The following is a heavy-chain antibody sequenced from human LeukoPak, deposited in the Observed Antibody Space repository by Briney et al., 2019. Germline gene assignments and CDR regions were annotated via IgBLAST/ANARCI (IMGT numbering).Heavy chain of an antibody. D-gene: IGHD4-11*01. CDR1: GYTFTSYY. Sequence: ASVKVSCKASGYTFTSYYVHWARQAPGQGLEWMGRIYPAGGGTNYVQKFQGRVTMTRDMSTSTVYMELSSLRSEDTAVYYCARVSSPDDYSYVNSWGQGTLVTVSS. V-gene: IGHV1-46*01. CDR2: IYPAGGGT. J-gene: IGHJ4*02. CDR3: ARVSSPDDYSYVNS.